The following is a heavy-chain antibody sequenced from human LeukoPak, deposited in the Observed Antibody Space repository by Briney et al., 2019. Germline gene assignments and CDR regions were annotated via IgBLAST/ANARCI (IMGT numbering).Heavy chain of an antibody. V-gene: IGHV4-59*01. CDR2: IYYSGST. CDR1: GGSISSYY. Sequence: SETLSLTCTVSGGSISSYYWSWIRQPPGKGLEWIGYIYYSGSTNYNPSLKSRVTISVDTSKNQFSLKLSSVTAADTAVYYCARGRRYFDYWGQGTLVTVSS. CDR3: ARGRRYFDY. J-gene: IGHJ4*02. D-gene: IGHD3-10*01.